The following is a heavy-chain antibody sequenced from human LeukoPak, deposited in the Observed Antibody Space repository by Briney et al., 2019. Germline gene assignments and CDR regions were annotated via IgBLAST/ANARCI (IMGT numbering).Heavy chain of an antibody. CDR3: AKEGSYCSGGSCYFDY. Sequence: GGSLRLSCAASGFTFSSYSMNWVRQAPGKGLEWVSSISSSSSYIYYADSVKGRFTISRDNAKNSLYLQMNSLRAEDTAVYYCAKEGSYCSGGSCYFDYWGQGTLSPSPQ. J-gene: IGHJ4*02. CDR1: GFTFSSYS. V-gene: IGHV3-21*01. CDR2: ISSSSSYI. D-gene: IGHD2-15*01.